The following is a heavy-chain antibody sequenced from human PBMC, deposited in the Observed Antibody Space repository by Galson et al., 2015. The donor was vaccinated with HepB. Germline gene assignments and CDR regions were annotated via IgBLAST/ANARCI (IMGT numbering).Heavy chain of an antibody. V-gene: IGHV1-18*04. CDR1: AYSFINYG. CDR2: ISGYNDDT. D-gene: IGHD1-14*01. Sequence: SVKVSCKASAYSFINYGITWVRQAPGQGLEWMGWISGYNDDTNYAQKFQGRITMTTDTSTSTSYMELRSLRRDDTAIYYCARARYNNSPPEYWGQGTLVTVSS. J-gene: IGHJ4*02. CDR3: ARARYNNSPPEY.